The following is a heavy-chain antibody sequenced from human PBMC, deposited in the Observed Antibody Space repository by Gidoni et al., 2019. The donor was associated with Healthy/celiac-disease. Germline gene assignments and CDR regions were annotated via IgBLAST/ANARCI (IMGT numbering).Heavy chain of an antibody. J-gene: IGHJ6*02. CDR2: INHSGST. Sequence: QVQLQQWGAGLLKPSETLSLTCAVYGGSFSGYYWSWIRQPPGKGLEWIGEINHSGSTNYNPSLKSRVTISVDTSKNQFSLKLSSVTAADTAVYYCARGPGIGGNSGVLFYYYYYGMDVWGQGTTVTVSS. V-gene: IGHV4-34*01. CDR1: GGSFSGYY. CDR3: ARGPGIGGNSGVLFYYYYYGMDV. D-gene: IGHD2-21*02.